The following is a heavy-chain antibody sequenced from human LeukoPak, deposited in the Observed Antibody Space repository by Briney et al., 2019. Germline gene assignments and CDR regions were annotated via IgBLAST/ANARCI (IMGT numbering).Heavy chain of an antibody. Sequence: PGRSLRLSCAASGFTFSSYGMHWVRQAPSKGLEWVAVIWYDGSNKYYADSVKGRFTISRDNSKNTLYLQMNSLRAEDTAVYYCARATYSSSWYGVDYWGQGTLVTVSS. CDR2: IWYDGSNK. CDR1: GFTFSSYG. D-gene: IGHD6-13*01. J-gene: IGHJ4*02. V-gene: IGHV3-33*01. CDR3: ARATYSSSWYGVDY.